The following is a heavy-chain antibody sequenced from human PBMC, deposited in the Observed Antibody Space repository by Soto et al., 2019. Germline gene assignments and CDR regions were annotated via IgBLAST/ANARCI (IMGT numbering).Heavy chain of an antibody. V-gene: IGHV4-30-4*01. J-gene: IGHJ5*02. Sequence: QVQLQESGPGLVKPSQTLSLTCTVSGGSISSGDYYWSWIRQPPGKGLEWIGYIYYSGSTYYNPSHNSRVTISVDTSKNQFSLKLSSVTAADTAVYYCAREAGYCSGGSCSSDWFDPWGQGTLVTVSS. CDR3: AREAGYCSGGSCSSDWFDP. CDR1: GGSISSGDYY. CDR2: IYYSGST. D-gene: IGHD2-15*01.